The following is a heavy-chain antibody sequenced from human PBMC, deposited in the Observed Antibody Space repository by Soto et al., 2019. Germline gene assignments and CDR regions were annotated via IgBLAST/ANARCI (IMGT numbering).Heavy chain of an antibody. D-gene: IGHD5-12*01. CDR2: MKYDISET. CDR1: GFSFSTYW. V-gene: IGHV3-7*01. Sequence: EVQSVESGGGLVQPGGSVRLSCTASGFSFSTYWVTWGRQAPGKGLEWVASMKYDISETYYVDSVKGRFTISRDNAKSSGYLQMTSLRAEDTAVYYCARGAKWLDLWGQGTLVTVSS. J-gene: IGHJ5*02. CDR3: ARGAKWLDL.